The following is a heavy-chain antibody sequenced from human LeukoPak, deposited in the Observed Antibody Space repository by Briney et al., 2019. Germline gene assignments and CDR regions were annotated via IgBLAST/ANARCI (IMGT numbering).Heavy chain of an antibody. CDR1: GGSISSYY. V-gene: IGHV4-59*01. CDR3: ARSLRVGSGWSFLYYYYGMDV. CDR2: INYSGST. D-gene: IGHD6-19*01. Sequence: SGTLSLTCTVSGGSISSYYWSWIRQPPGKGLEWIGFINYSGSTNYNPSLKSRVTISVDTSKNQFSLKLSSVTAADTAVYYCARSLRVGSGWSFLYYYYGMDVWGQGTTVTVSS. J-gene: IGHJ6*02.